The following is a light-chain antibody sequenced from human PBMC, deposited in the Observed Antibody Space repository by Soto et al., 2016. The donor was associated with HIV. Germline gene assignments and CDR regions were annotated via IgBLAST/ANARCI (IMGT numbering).Light chain of an antibody. CDR2: RAS. Sequence: DIQMTQSPSTLSASVGDRVTITCRASQTISNWLAWYQQKPGKAPNLLISRASNLENGVPSRFSGSGSGTEFTLTISSLQPDDFAIYHCQHYYTYPWTFGQGTKVEVK. CDR3: QHYYTYPWT. V-gene: IGKV1-5*03. J-gene: IGKJ1*01. CDR1: QTISNW.